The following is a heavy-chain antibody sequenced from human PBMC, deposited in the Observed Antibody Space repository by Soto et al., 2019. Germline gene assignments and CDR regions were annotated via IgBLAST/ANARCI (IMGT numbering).Heavy chain of an antibody. V-gene: IGHV4-34*01. J-gene: IGHJ4*02. CDR1: GGSFSGYY. Sequence: SETLSLTCGVYGGSFSGYYWSWFRQPPGKGLEWIGEITYSGGTTYNPSLKSRVTISVDTSKNQFSLRLSSVTAADTAVYYCARHFSGSYYDDYWGQGSLVTVSS. CDR3: ARHFSGSYYDDY. D-gene: IGHD1-26*01. CDR2: ITYSGGT.